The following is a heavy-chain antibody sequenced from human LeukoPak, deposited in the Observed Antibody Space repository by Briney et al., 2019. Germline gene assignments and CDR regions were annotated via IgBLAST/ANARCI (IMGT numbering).Heavy chain of an antibody. Sequence: GGTLRLSCAASGFTFSSYGMSWVRQAPGKGLEWVSAISGSGGSIYYADSVKGRFTISRDNAKNSLYLQMNSLRAEDTAVYYCARELRFLGWLLSREAFDIWGQGTMVTVSS. V-gene: IGHV3-23*01. CDR3: ARELRFLGWLLSREAFDI. CDR1: GFTFSSYG. J-gene: IGHJ3*02. D-gene: IGHD3-3*01. CDR2: ISGSGGSI.